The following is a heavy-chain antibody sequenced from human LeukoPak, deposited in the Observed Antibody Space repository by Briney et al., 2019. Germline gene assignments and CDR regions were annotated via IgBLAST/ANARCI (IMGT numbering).Heavy chain of an antibody. CDR2: INPNSGGT. CDR3: ARALYSGYDGTDY. V-gene: IGHV1-2*04. Sequence: ASVKVSCKASGYTFTGYYMHWVRQAPGQGLEWMGWINPNSGGTNYAQKFQGWVTMTRDTSISTAYMELSRLRSDDTAVYYCARALYSGYDGTDYWGQGTLVTVSS. J-gene: IGHJ4*02. CDR1: GYTFTGYY. D-gene: IGHD5-12*01.